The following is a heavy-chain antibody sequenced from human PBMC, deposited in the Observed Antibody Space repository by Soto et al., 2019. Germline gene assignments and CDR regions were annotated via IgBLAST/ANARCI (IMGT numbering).Heavy chain of an antibody. CDR2: IDSDGSIT. D-gene: IGHD1-26*01. Sequence: LRLSCAASGFTFNTWMHWVRQAPGEGLVWVSSIDSDGSITSYADSVKGRFTISRDNAKNTLYLQMNSLRAEDTAVYYCATLGLKQAFWGQGTLVTVSS. CDR3: ATLGLKQAF. V-gene: IGHV3-74*01. J-gene: IGHJ4*02. CDR1: GFTFNTW.